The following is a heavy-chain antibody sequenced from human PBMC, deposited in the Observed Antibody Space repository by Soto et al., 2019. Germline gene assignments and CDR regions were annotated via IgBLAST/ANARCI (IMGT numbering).Heavy chain of an antibody. D-gene: IGHD3-22*01. CDR1: GFTFDDYA. CDR2: ISWNSGSI. V-gene: IGHV3-9*01. J-gene: IGHJ4*02. Sequence: SGGSLRLSCAASGFTFDDYAMHWVRQAPGKGLEWVSGISWNSGSIGYADSVKGRFTISRDNAKNSLYLQMNSLRAEDTALYYCAKGPYYYDSSGYYTFDYWGQGTLVTVSS. CDR3: AKGPYYYDSSGYYTFDY.